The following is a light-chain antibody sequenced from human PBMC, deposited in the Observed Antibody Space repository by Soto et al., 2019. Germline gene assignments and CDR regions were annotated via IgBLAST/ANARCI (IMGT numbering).Light chain of an antibody. J-gene: IGLJ3*02. CDR2: EVS. Sequence: QSALTQPASVSGSPGQSITISCTGTSSDTAGYNYVSWYQQHPGKAPKLMIYEVSNRPSGVSNRFSGSQSGNTASLTISGLQAEDEAHYFCCSYAGSTTFWVFGGGTKLTVL. V-gene: IGLV2-14*01. CDR3: CSYAGSTTFWV. CDR1: SSDTAGYNY.